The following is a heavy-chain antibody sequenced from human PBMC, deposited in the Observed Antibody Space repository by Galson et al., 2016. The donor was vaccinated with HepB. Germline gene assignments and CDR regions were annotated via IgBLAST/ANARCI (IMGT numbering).Heavy chain of an antibody. D-gene: IGHD1-26*01. CDR2: IDPVNGNT. V-gene: IGHV1-3*01. CDR3: ARLGIVGPTRYAFDI. Sequence: SVKVSCKASGYSFTKYSIDWVRLAPGQSLEWMGGIDPVNGNTRYPQKFQGRVTITRDTPATTAYMELNSLTSQDTAVYFCARLGIVGPTRYAFDIWGQGTMVTVSS. CDR1: GYSFTKYS. J-gene: IGHJ3*02.